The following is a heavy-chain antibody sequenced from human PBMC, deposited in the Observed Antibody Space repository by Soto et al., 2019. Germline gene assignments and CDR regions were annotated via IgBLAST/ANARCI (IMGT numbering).Heavy chain of an antibody. V-gene: IGHV3-30*18. CDR3: AKDSTRYCTNGVCPYGMDV. CDR2: ISYDGSNK. Sequence: QVQLVESGGGVVQPGRSLRLSCAASGFIFSSYGMHWVRQAPGKGLEWVAVISYDGSNKYYADSVKGRFTISRDNSKNTLYLQMNSLRAEDTAVYYCAKDSTRYCTNGVCPYGMDVWGQGTTVTVSS. J-gene: IGHJ6*02. CDR1: GFIFSSYG. D-gene: IGHD2-8*01.